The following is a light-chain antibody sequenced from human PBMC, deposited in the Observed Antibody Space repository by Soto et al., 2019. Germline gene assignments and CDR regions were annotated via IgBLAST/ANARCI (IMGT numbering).Light chain of an antibody. CDR2: EVT. J-gene: IGLJ1*01. CDR3: SSHTSGSTRV. Sequence: QSALTQPPSASGSPGQSVTISCTGTSSDVGGYDYVSWYQQHPDKAPKLMIYEVTKRPSGVSNRFSGSKSGNTASLTISGLQPEDEADYYCSSHTSGSTRVFGSGTKVTVL. V-gene: IGLV2-14*01. CDR1: SSDVGGYDY.